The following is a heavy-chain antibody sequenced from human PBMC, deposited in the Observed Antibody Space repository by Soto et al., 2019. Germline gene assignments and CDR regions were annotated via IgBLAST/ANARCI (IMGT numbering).Heavy chain of an antibody. CDR2: INAGNGNT. V-gene: IGHV1-3*01. CDR1: GYTFTSYA. CDR3: ASPGVNCSSTSCHSNFDY. J-gene: IGHJ4*02. Sequence: ASVKVSCKASGYTFTSYAMHWVRQAPGQRLEWMGWINAGNGNTKYSQKFQGRVTITRDTSASTAYMELSSLRSEDTAVYYCASPGVNCSSTSCHSNFDYWGQGTLVTVSS. D-gene: IGHD2-2*01.